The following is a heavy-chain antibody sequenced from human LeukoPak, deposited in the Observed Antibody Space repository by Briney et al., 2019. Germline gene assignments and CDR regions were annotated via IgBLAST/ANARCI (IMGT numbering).Heavy chain of an antibody. J-gene: IGHJ4*02. Sequence: GGSLRLSCAASGFTFSSSRMNWVRQAPGKGLEWVSSITTSGSDIHYADSVKGRFTISRDNAKNSLYLQMNSLRAEDTAVYYCARTTVTYYHFDYWGQGTLVTVSS. CDR3: ARTTVTYYHFDY. V-gene: IGHV3-21*01. CDR1: GFTFSSSR. D-gene: IGHD4-17*01. CDR2: ITTSGSDI.